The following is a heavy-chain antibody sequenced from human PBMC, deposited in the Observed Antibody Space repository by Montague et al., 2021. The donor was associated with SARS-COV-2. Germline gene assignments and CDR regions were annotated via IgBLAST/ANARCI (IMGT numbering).Heavy chain of an antibody. CDR2: IHTSGNT. D-gene: IGHD3-10*01. CDR1: GASITTYY. CDR3: AREATSWFGELMGVWFGP. Sequence: SETLSLTCTVSGASITTYYWSWIRQSAGKGLEWIGRIHTSGNTNYNPTLRSRVTMSVDTSKNQFSLKLNSVTAADTAVYYCAREATSWFGELMGVWFGPWGQGTTVTVSS. V-gene: IGHV4-4*07. J-gene: IGHJ6*02.